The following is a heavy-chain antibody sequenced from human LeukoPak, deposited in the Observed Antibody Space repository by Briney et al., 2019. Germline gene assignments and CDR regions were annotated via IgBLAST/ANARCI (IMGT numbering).Heavy chain of an antibody. CDR2: IVPIFDTT. V-gene: IGHV1-69*05. CDR1: GGTFSTYA. J-gene: IGHJ4*02. Sequence: ASVKVSCKASGGTFSTYAIAWVRQAPGQGLEWMGGIVPIFDTTNYAQKLQGRVTITTDDSKTTAYMELSSLRSEDTAVYFCARGGASVTTLGFDFWGQGTLVTVSS. CDR3: ARGGASVTTLGFDF. D-gene: IGHD4-17*01.